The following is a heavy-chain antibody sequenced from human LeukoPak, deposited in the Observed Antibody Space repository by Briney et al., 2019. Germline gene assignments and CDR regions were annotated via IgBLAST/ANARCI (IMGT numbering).Heavy chain of an antibody. D-gene: IGHD6-19*01. CDR2: ISYDGSNK. Sequence: GRSLRRSCAASGVTFSSYGMHWVRQAPGKGLEWVAVISYDGSNKYYVDSVKGRFTISRDNSKNTLYLQMNSLRVEDTAVYYCAKRFSSGWDFDYWGQGTLVTVSS. CDR3: AKRFSSGWDFDY. J-gene: IGHJ4*02. V-gene: IGHV3-30*18. CDR1: GVTFSSYG.